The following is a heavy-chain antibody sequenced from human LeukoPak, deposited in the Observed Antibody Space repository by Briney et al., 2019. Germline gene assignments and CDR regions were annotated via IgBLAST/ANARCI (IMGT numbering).Heavy chain of an antibody. V-gene: IGHV1-69*05. CDR3: ATSVAGTLSLETASDI. D-gene: IGHD6-19*01. CDR1: GGTFSSYA. Sequence: SVKVSCKASGGTFSSYAISWVRQAPGQGLEWMGGIIPIFGTANYAQKFQGRVTITTDESTSTAYMELSSLRSEDTAVYYCATSVAGTLSLETASDIWGQGTMVTVSS. CDR2: IIPIFGTA. J-gene: IGHJ3*02.